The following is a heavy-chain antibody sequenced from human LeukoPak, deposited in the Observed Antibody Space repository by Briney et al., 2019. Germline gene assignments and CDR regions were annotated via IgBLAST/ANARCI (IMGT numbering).Heavy chain of an antibody. D-gene: IGHD3-22*01. CDR1: GITVSSYA. J-gene: IGHJ4*02. V-gene: IGHV3-23*01. Sequence: GGSLRLSCAASGITVSSYAMSWVRQAPGKGLEWVSAISGSGGSTYYADSVKGRFTISRDNSKNTLYLQMNSLRAEDTAVYYCAKDQPYYDSSGYYYSSFDYWGQGTLVTVSS. CDR3: AKDQPYYDSSGYYYSSFDY. CDR2: ISGSGGST.